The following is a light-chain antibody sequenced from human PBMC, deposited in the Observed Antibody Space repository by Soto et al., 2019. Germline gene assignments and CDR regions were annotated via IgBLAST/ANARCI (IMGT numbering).Light chain of an antibody. CDR2: GNT. Sequence: QSVLTQPPSMSGAPGQRVTISCTGSSSNIGAGYDVHWYQHLPGTAPKLLIYGNTNRPSGVPYRFSGSKSGTSASLAITGLQAEDEADYYCQSHDSSLNSWVFGGGTKLTVL. CDR1: SSNIGAGYD. J-gene: IGLJ3*02. CDR3: QSHDSSLNSWV. V-gene: IGLV1-40*01.